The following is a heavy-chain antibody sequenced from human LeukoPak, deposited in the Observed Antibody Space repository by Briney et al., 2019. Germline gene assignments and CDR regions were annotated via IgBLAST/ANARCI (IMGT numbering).Heavy chain of an antibody. CDR1: GGSFSGYY. CDR3: ASSGAVVAAPTDAFDY. V-gene: IGHV4-34*01. Sequence: SETLSLTCAVYGGSFSGYYWSWIRQPPGKGLEWIGEINHSGSTNYNPSLKSRVTISVDSSKNQFSLKLSCATAADTAVYYCASSGAVVAAPTDAFDYWGQGTLVTVSS. CDR2: INHSGST. J-gene: IGHJ4*02. D-gene: IGHD2-15*01.